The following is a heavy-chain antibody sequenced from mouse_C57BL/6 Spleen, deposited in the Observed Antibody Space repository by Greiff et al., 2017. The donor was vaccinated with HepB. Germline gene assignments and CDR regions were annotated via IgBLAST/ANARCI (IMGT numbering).Heavy chain of an antibody. CDR1: GFSLSTFGMG. CDR2: IWWDDDK. CDR3: ARNYYGSSYRFDY. V-gene: IGHV8-8*01. Sequence: QVQLKESGPGILQPSQTLSLTCSFSGFSLSTFGMGVGWIRQPSGKGLEWLAHIWWDDDKYYNPALKSRLTISKDTSKNQVFLKIANVDTADTATYYCARNYYGSSYRFDYWGQGTTLTVSS. D-gene: IGHD1-1*01. J-gene: IGHJ2*01.